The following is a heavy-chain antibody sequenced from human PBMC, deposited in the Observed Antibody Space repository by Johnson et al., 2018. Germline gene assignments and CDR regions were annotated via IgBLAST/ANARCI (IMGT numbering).Heavy chain of an antibody. CDR3: AKEGGRLAAAGGGAYYYYYYMGV. Sequence: QVQLVQSEGGVVQXGRSXRLXCAASGFTFSSYGMHWVRQAPGKGLEWVAVISYDGSNKYYADSVKGRFTISRDNSKNTLYLQMNRLRAEATAGYYCAKEGGRLAAAGGGAYYYYYYMGVWGKGTPVTGSS. D-gene: IGHD6-13*01. CDR2: ISYDGSNK. J-gene: IGHJ6*03. V-gene: IGHV3-30*18. CDR1: GFTFSSYG.